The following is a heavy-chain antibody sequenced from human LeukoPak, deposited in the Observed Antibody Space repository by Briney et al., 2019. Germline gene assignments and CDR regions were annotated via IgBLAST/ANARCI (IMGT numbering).Heavy chain of an antibody. D-gene: IGHD6-13*01. V-gene: IGHV4-4*09. J-gene: IGHJ4*02. Sequence: SETLSLTCTVSGGSISSYYWSWIRQPPGKGLEWIGYIYTSGSTNYNPSLKSRGTISVDTSKNQFSLKLSSVTAADTAVYYCANSIAAAGTLHYWGQGTLVTVSS. CDR1: GGSISSYY. CDR3: ANSIAAAGTLHY. CDR2: IYTSGST.